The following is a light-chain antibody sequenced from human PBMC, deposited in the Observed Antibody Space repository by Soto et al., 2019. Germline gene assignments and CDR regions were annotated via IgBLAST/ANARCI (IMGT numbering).Light chain of an antibody. V-gene: IGLV4-69*02. Sequence: QSVLTQSPSASASLGASVKLTCTLSSGHSSYAIAWHQQQSGKAPRYLMKLNSDGSHIQGDGIPDRFSGSSSGAERYLTISSLRSEDEADYYCQTWGTGVHVVFGGGTKLTVL. J-gene: IGLJ2*01. CDR1: SGHSSYA. CDR2: LNSDGSH. CDR3: QTWGTGVHVV.